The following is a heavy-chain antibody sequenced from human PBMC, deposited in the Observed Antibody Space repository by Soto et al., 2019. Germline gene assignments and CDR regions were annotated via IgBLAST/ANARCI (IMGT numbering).Heavy chain of an antibody. CDR2: INPDSGGT. CDR1: GYTFTGYY. CDR3: ARDPNTGSHHHYYYYAMDV. V-gene: IGHV1-2*02. D-gene: IGHD1-1*01. J-gene: IGHJ6*02. Sequence: QVQLVQSGAEVKKPGASVKVSCKASGYTFTGYYMHWVRQAPGQGLEWMGWINPDSGGTNFAQKFQGRVTMTRDTSVTTAYMELSRLTSDDTAVYYCARDPNTGSHHHYYYYAMDVWCQGTTVIVSS.